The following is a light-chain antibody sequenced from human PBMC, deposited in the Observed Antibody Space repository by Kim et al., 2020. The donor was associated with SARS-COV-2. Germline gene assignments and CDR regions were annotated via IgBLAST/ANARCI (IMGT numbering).Light chain of an antibody. J-gene: IGLJ3*02. CDR2: DVT. Sequence: GQAITSSCRGSSSDGGGYNYVSWYQQHPGTAPKLIIYDVTYRPSGVSNRFSASKSGNTASLTIAGLQAEDEAHYYCSSYTVSSTWVFGGGTKVTVL. CDR3: SSYTVSSTWV. V-gene: IGLV2-14*04. CDR1: SSDGGGYNY.